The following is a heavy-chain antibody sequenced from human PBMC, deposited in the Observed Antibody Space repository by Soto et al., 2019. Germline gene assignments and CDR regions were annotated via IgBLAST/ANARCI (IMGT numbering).Heavy chain of an antibody. Sequence: QLQLQESGPGLVKPSETLSLTCTVSTDSSRFTNSYWGWIRQPPGKGLQWIGSSSYNGGTFYNPSLKGRVVISFDPSKKQSSLQGTSVTDADTAVYFGARHRIEGVWRGFDFWGQGSPVTVSS. V-gene: IGHV4-39*01. D-gene: IGHD3-10*01. CDR3: ARHRIEGVWRGFDF. CDR1: TDSSRFTNSY. CDR2: SSYNGGT. J-gene: IGHJ4*02.